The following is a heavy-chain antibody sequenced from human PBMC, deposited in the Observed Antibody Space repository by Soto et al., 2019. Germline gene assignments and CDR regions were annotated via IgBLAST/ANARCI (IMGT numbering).Heavy chain of an antibody. CDR3: ARVIYYDFWSDFDY. D-gene: IGHD3-3*01. CDR2: IKQDGSEK. CDR1: GFTFSSYW. Sequence: GGSLRLSCAASGFTFSSYWMSWVRQAPGKGLEWVANIKQDGSEKYYVDSVKGRFTISRDNAKNLLYLQMNSLRAEDTAVYYCARVIYYDFWSDFDYWGQGTLVTVSS. V-gene: IGHV3-7*01. J-gene: IGHJ4*02.